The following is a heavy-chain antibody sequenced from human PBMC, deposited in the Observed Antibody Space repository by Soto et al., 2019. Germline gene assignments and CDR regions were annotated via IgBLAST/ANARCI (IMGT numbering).Heavy chain of an antibody. CDR3: ARSYGGNAGTFDF. J-gene: IGHJ4*02. Sequence: QVQLQQWGAGLLKPSETLSLTCAVYGGSFSGYYWSWIRHPPGKGLEYIGEINHSGSTNYNPSLKSRVTISVDTSKNQFSLKLSAVTAADTAVYYCARSYGGNAGTFDFWGQGTLVTVSS. CDR2: INHSGST. D-gene: IGHD4-17*01. CDR1: GGSFSGYY. V-gene: IGHV4-34*01.